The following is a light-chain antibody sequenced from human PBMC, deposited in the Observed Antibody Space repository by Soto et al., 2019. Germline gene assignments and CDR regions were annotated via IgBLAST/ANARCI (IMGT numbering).Light chain of an antibody. Sequence: DIQMTQSPSSLSASVGDRVTITCRASQSISSYLNWYQLKPGKAPKLLIYAASSLQSGVPSRFSGSGSGTDFTLNISSLQPEDFATYYCQQSYSTPRPFGQGTKVEIK. J-gene: IGKJ1*01. V-gene: IGKV1-39*01. CDR3: QQSYSTPRP. CDR2: AAS. CDR1: QSISSY.